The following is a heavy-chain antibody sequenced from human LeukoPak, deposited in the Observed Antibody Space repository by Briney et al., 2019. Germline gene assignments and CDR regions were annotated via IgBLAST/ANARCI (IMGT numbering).Heavy chain of an antibody. CDR3: AKDKGERFFDY. J-gene: IGHJ4*02. V-gene: IGHV3-33*06. CDR2: MWSDERRT. CDR1: GFTSSKSG. Sequence: AASPRLSSAASGFTSSKSGMHWVGQAPSKGQGWVAAMWSDERRTYYGDSAKGRFTISRDNSKNTLYLQMDRLRAEDTAVYYCAKDKGERFFDYWGQGAQVTVSS.